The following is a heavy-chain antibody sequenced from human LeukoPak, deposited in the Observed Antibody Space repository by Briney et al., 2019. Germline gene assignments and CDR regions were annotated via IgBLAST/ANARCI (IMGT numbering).Heavy chain of an antibody. J-gene: IGHJ1*01. CDR1: GYTFTGYY. CDR3: ARGPSDKAAAAVEIYFQH. CDR2: INPNSGGT. V-gene: IGHV1-2*02. Sequence: ASVKVSCKASGYTFTGYYIHWVRQAPGQGPEWMGWINPNSGGTNYAQKFQGRVTMTRDTSISTAYMELSRLISDDTAVYYCARGPSDKAAAAVEIYFQHWGQGTVVTVSS. D-gene: IGHD6-13*01.